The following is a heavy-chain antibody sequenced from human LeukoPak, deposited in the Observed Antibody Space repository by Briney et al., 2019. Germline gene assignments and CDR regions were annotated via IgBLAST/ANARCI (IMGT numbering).Heavy chain of an antibody. V-gene: IGHV3-11*06. CDR3: ARIWFGELLNFDY. J-gene: IGHJ4*02. CDR1: GFTFSDYY. CDR2: ISSSSSYT. D-gene: IGHD3-10*01. Sequence: GGSLRLSCAASGFTFSDYYMSWIRQAPGKGLEWVSYISSSSSYTNYADSVKGRFTISRDNAKNSLYLQMNSLRAEDTAVYYCARIWFGELLNFDYWGQGTLVTVSS.